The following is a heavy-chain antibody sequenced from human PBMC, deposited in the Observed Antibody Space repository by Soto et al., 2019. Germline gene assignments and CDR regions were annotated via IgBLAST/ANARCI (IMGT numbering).Heavy chain of an antibody. CDR2: IYWDDDK. Sequence: QITLKESGPTLVKPAKTLTLTCTFSGFSFSTDGMGVGWIRQPPGKALEWLALIYWDDDKRFSPSQKSRLTITKDGSRNQVVLTLTNMDPAHTATYYCAHVYWAASGTRYYFDYWGQGTLVTVSS. V-gene: IGHV2-5*02. CDR1: GFSFSTDGMG. D-gene: IGHD1-7*01. CDR3: AHVYWAASGTRYYFDY. J-gene: IGHJ4*02.